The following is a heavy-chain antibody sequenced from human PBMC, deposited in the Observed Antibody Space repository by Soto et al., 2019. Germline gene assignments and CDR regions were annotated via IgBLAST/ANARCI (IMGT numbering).Heavy chain of an antibody. V-gene: IGHV4-4*02. CDR2: IYHSGST. CDR3: ATFSGFFTISPFDA. D-gene: IGHD2-8*01. Sequence: SETLSLTCAVSGDSISSVNWWSWVRQSPGKGLEWIGEIYHSGSTNYNPSLTSRITMSVDKSKNEFSLQLTSVTAADAAVYYCATFSGFFTISPFDAWGQGMLVTVSS. J-gene: IGHJ5*02. CDR1: GDSISSVNW.